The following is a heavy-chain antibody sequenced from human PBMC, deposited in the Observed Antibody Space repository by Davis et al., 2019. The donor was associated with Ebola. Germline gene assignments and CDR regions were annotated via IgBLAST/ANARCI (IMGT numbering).Heavy chain of an antibody. Sequence: SETLSLTCAVYGGSFSGYYWSWIRQPPGKGLEWIGEINHSGSTNYNPSLKSRVTISVDTSKNQFSLKLSPVTAADTAVYYCARGPYLEWLSIILYNWFDPWGQGTLVTVSS. CDR3: ARGPYLEWLSIILYNWFDP. CDR1: GGSFSGYY. J-gene: IGHJ5*02. V-gene: IGHV4-34*01. D-gene: IGHD3-3*01. CDR2: INHSGST.